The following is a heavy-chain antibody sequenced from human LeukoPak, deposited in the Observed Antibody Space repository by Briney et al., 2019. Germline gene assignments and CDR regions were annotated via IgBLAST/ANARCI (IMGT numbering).Heavy chain of an antibody. CDR2: ISAYNGNT. Sequence: ASVKVSCKASGYTFTSYGISWVRQAPGQGLEWMGWISAYNGNTNYAQKLQGRVTMTTDTSTSTAYMELRSLRSDDTAVYYCARVCLIEGVCYVYFDYWGQGTLVTVSS. J-gene: IGHJ4*02. V-gene: IGHV1-18*01. CDR1: GYTFTSYG. D-gene: IGHD2-8*01. CDR3: ARVCLIEGVCYVYFDY.